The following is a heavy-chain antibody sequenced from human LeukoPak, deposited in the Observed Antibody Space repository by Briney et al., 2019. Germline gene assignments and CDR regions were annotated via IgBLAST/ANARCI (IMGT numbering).Heavy chain of an antibody. Sequence: ASVKVSCKTSGYTFTNYTIHWMRQAPGQRLEWMGWINAGNYNARYSQELQGRVTITTDTSASTAYMELSSLRSEDMAVYYCAREGHSSGWWQIFDYWGQGTLVTVSS. CDR1: GYTFTNYT. CDR3: AREGHSSGWWQIFDY. D-gene: IGHD6-19*01. J-gene: IGHJ4*02. V-gene: IGHV1-3*03. CDR2: INAGNYNA.